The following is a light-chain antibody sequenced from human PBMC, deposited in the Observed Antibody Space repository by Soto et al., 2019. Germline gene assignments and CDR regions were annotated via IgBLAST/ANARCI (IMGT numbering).Light chain of an antibody. CDR2: GAS. V-gene: IGKV3-15*01. Sequence: EIVLTQSPGTLSLSPGERATLSCRASQSIRSNLAWYQQKPGQAPRLLIYGASTRATGIPARFSGSGSGTEFTLAISGLQSEDFAVYYCHQYNMWPPLIFGGGTKVDIK. CDR3: HQYNMWPPLI. CDR1: QSIRSN. J-gene: IGKJ4*01.